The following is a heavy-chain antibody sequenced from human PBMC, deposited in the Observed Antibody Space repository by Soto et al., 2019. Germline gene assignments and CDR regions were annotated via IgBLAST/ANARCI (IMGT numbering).Heavy chain of an antibody. J-gene: IGHJ4*02. Sequence: ASVKVSCKASGYTFTSYAMHWVRQAPGQRLEWMGWINAGNGNTQYSQKFQGRVTITRDTSASTAYMELSSLRSEDTAVYYCARGCTNGVCFTIDYWGQGTLVTVSS. CDR1: GYTFTSYA. D-gene: IGHD2-8*01. V-gene: IGHV1-3*01. CDR2: INAGNGNT. CDR3: ARGCTNGVCFTIDY.